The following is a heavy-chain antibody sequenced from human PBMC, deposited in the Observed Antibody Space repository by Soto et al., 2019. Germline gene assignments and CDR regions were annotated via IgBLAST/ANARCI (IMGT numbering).Heavy chain of an antibody. CDR1: GGSITSYY. CDR3: VRVGGAPLGAFDI. J-gene: IGHJ3*02. CDR2: IFYSGST. V-gene: IGHV4-59*01. D-gene: IGHD1-26*01. Sequence: LSLTCTVSGGSITSYYWSWIRQPPGKGLEWIGYIFYSGSTNYNPSLTSRVTLSVDTSKNQLSLKLTSVNAADTAVYYCVRVGGAPLGAFDIRGQGTMVTVSS.